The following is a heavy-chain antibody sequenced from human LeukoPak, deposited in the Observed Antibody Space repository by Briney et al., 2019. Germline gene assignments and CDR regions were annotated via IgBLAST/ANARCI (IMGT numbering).Heavy chain of an antibody. Sequence: ASVKVSCKASGYTFTSYDINWVRQATGQGLEWMGWMNPNSGNTGYAQKIQGRVTMTRNTSISTAYMELSSLRSEDTAVYYCARGRKDIVVVPAATRRDYYYYMDVWGKGTTVTVSS. CDR3: ARGRKDIVVVPAATRRDYYYYMDV. V-gene: IGHV1-8*01. CDR1: GYTFTSYD. D-gene: IGHD2-2*01. J-gene: IGHJ6*03. CDR2: MNPNSGNT.